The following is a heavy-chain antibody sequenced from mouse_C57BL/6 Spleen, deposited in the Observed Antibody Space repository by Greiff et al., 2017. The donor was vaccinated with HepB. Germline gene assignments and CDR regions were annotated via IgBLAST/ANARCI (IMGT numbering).Heavy chain of an antibody. CDR3: ARGGIYYGNHL. J-gene: IGHJ2*01. Sequence: VQLKESGPELVKPGASVKISCKASGYSFTGYYMNWVKQSPEKSLEWIGEINPSTGGTTYNQKFKAKATLTVDKSSSTAYMQLKSLTSEDSAVYYCARGGIYYGNHLWGQGTTLTVSS. CDR1: GYSFTGYY. CDR2: INPSTGGT. V-gene: IGHV1-42*01. D-gene: IGHD2-1*01.